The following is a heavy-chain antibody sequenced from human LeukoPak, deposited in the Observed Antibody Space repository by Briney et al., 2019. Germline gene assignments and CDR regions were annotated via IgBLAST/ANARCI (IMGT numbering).Heavy chain of an antibody. CDR2: IRYDGSNK. CDR1: GFTFSSYG. Sequence: GGSLRLSCAASGFTFSSYGMHWVRQAPGKGLEWVAFIRYDGSNKYYADSVKGRFTISGDNSKNTLYLQMNSLRAEDTAVYYCAKGGGVGVVKALDYWGQGTLVTVSS. J-gene: IGHJ4*02. V-gene: IGHV3-30*02. D-gene: IGHD3-3*01. CDR3: AKGGGVGVVKALDY.